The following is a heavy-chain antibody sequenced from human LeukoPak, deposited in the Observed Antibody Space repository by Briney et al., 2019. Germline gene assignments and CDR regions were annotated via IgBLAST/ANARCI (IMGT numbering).Heavy chain of an antibody. V-gene: IGHV4-61*02. CDR1: GGSISSGSYY. CDR2: IYTSGST. D-gene: IGHD2-15*01. J-gene: IGHJ6*03. CDR3: ARDAAYYYYYYCMDV. Sequence: SQTLSLTCTVSGGSISSGSYYWSWIRQPAGKGLEWIGRIYTSGSTNYNPSLKSRVTISVDTSKNQFSLKLSSVTAADTAVYYCARDAAYYYYYYCMDVWGKGTTVTVSS.